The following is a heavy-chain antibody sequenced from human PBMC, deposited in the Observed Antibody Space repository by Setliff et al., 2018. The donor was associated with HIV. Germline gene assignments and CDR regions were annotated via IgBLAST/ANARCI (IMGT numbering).Heavy chain of an antibody. V-gene: IGHV3-23*01. Sequence: GGSLRLSCAASGFTFSNYAMSWVRQAPGKGLGWVSGISGSAGTTYYADSVKGRFTISRDKSTSTSYMELSSLRSEDTAVYYCARDYYYDSSGYRYFDYWGQGTLVTVSS. CDR2: ISGSAGTT. CDR1: GFTFSNYA. CDR3: ARDYYYDSSGYRYFDY. D-gene: IGHD3-22*01. J-gene: IGHJ4*02.